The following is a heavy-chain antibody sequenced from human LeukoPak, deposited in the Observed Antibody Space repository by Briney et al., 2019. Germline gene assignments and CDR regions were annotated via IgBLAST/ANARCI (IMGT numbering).Heavy chain of an antibody. V-gene: IGHV3-30*02. CDR2: IRYDGSNK. CDR3: AKDSSPYDFWSGYYSSIFDY. Sequence: GGSLRLSCAASGFTFSSYWMSWVRQAPGKGLEWVAFIRYDGSNKYYADSVKGRFTISRDNSKNTLYLQMNSLRAEDTAVYYCAKDSSPYDFWSGYYSSIFDYWGQGTLVTVSS. CDR1: GFTFSSYW. J-gene: IGHJ4*02. D-gene: IGHD3-3*01.